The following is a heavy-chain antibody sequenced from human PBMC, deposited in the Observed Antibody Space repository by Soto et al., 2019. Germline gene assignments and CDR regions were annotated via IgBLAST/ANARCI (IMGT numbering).Heavy chain of an antibody. J-gene: IGHJ6*02. CDR2: IYNSGST. CDR1: GGPISTYY. D-gene: IGHD3-10*01. V-gene: IGHV4-59*01. Sequence: ETLSLTCTVSGGPISTYYWSWIRRPPGKGLEWIGYIYNSGSTHSNPSLQSRVAISVDTSKNQFSLKLSSVTAADTAIYYCARARITMVREVIKYNMDVWGQGTTVTVS. CDR3: ARARITMVREVIKYNMDV.